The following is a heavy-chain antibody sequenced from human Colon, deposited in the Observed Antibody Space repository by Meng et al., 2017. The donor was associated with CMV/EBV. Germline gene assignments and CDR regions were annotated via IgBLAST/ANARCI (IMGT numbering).Heavy chain of an antibody. Sequence: GGSLRLSCAASGFTFSSYSMNWVRQAPGKGLEWVSSISSSSSYIYYADSVKGRFTISRDNAKNSLYLQMNSLRAEDTAVYYCARGALVEPTPIPNAFDVWGQGTMVTVSS. D-gene: IGHD2-2*02. CDR2: ISSSSSYI. J-gene: IGHJ3*01. CDR3: ARGALVEPTPIPNAFDV. CDR1: GFTFSSYS. V-gene: IGHV3-21*01.